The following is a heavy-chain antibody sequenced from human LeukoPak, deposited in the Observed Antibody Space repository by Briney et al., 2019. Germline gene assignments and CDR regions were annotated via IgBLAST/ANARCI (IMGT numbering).Heavy chain of an antibody. Sequence: SETLSLTCAVYGGSFSGYYWSWIRQPPGKGLEWIGEINHSGSTNYNPSLKSRVTISVDTSKNQFSLKLSSVTAADTAVYYCARGSGWHGIWFGGSLVYWGQGTLVTVSS. CDR1: GGSFSGYY. J-gene: IGHJ4*02. CDR3: ARGSGWHGIWFGGSLVY. D-gene: IGHD3-10*01. CDR2: INHSGST. V-gene: IGHV4-34*01.